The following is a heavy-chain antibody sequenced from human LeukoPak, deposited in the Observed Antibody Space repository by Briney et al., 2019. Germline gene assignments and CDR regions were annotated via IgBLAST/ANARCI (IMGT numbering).Heavy chain of an antibody. V-gene: IGHV3-48*03. CDR2: ISSSGSTI. Sequence: GGSLRLSCAASGFTFSSYEMNWVRQAPGKGLEWVSYISSSGSTIYYADSVKGRFTISRDNSKNTLYLQMNSLRAEDTAVYYCARGEDILTGYWSDWFDPWGQGTLVTVSS. CDR1: GFTFSSYE. D-gene: IGHD3-9*01. CDR3: ARGEDILTGYWSDWFDP. J-gene: IGHJ5*02.